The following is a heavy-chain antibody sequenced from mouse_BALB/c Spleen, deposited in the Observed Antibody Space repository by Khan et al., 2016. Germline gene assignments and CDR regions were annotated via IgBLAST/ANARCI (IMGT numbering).Heavy chain of an antibody. CDR1: GYSFTGYY. CDR2: ITSYNGAT. Sequence: LVKTGASVKISCKASGYSFTGYYMHWVKQSHGKSLEWIGYITSYNGATSYNQKFKGKATFTVDTSSSTAYMQFNSLTSEDAAVYYCASRYGSSYVGFAYWGQGTLVTVSA. CDR3: ASRYGSSYVGFAY. D-gene: IGHD1-1*01. J-gene: IGHJ3*01. V-gene: IGHV1S34*01.